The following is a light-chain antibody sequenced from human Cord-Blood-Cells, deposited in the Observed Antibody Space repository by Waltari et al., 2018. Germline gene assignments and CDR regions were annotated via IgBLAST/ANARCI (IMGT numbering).Light chain of an antibody. Sequence: QSALTQPASVSGSPGQSITISCPGTSRDVGSYNLLPWYQQHPGKAPKLMIYEVSKRPAGVSNRFSGSKSGNTASLTISGLQAEDEADYYCCSYAGSSTFPYVFGTGTKVTVL. CDR1: SRDVGSYNL. CDR2: EVS. V-gene: IGLV2-23*02. CDR3: CSYAGSSTFPYV. J-gene: IGLJ1*01.